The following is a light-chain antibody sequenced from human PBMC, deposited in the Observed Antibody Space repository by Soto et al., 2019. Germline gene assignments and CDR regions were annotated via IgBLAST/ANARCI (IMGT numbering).Light chain of an antibody. CDR3: NSHTSSGFRV. CDR2: EVS. V-gene: IGLV2-14*01. CDR1: SSDVGGYNH. J-gene: IGLJ1*01. Sequence: QSVLTQPASVSGSPGQSITISCTGTSSDVGGYNHVSWYQHHPGKAPKLIIYEVSDRPSGVSNRFSGSKSGYTASLTISGLQAEDEADCYCNSHTSSGFRVFGTGTKVTVL.